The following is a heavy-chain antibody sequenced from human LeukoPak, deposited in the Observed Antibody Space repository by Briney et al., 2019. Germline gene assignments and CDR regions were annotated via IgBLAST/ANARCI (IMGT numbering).Heavy chain of an antibody. Sequence: SETLSLTCAVSGGSISSSNWWSWVRQPPGKGLEWIGEIYHSGSTNYNPSLKSRVTISVDKSKNQFSLRLSSVTAADTAVYYCARDLSTVTTGYFDYWGQGTLVTVSS. V-gene: IGHV4-4*02. CDR3: ARDLSTVTTGYFDY. CDR2: IYHSGST. J-gene: IGHJ4*02. D-gene: IGHD4-11*01. CDR1: GGSISSSNW.